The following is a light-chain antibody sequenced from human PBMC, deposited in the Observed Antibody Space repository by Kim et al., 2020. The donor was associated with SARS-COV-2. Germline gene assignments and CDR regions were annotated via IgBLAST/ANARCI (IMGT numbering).Light chain of an antibody. V-gene: IGKV3-20*01. J-gene: IGKJ4*01. Sequence: LPPGERAPLCCAARQSVPSYAWDWYQPRPGQRPRLLNYGASGRAPGITYRVSGSGSGTDFSLSSSRLEPDDFAVYYCQQYGSSPSFGGGTKVDIK. CDR2: GAS. CDR1: QSVPSYA. CDR3: QQYGSSPS.